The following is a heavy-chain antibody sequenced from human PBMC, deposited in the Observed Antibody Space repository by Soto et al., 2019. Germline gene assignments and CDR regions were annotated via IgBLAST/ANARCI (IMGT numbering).Heavy chain of an antibody. CDR3: AKQVAAGTALYDY. CDR1: GFTFRSYA. CDR2: ISESGGTT. Sequence: GGSLRLSCAASGFTFRSYAMGWARQAPGKGLEWVPVISESGGTTYYADSVKGRFTISRDNSKNTLYLQMNSLRAEDTALYYCAKQVAAGTALYDYWGQGSLVTVSS. J-gene: IGHJ4*02. D-gene: IGHD6-13*01. V-gene: IGHV3-23*01.